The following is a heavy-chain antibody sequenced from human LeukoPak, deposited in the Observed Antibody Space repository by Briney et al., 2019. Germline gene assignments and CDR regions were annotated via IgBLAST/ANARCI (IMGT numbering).Heavy chain of an antibody. D-gene: IGHD3-9*01. CDR2: IIPVFGTA. Sequence: ASVKVYCKASGGTFSSYAISWVRQAPGQGLEWMGGIIPVFGTANYAQKFQGRVTITADESTSTAYMELSSLRSEDTAVYYCARVVDRNLLRYFDPWGQGTLVTVSS. J-gene: IGHJ5*02. CDR3: ARVVDRNLLRYFDP. V-gene: IGHV1-69*13. CDR1: GGTFSSYA.